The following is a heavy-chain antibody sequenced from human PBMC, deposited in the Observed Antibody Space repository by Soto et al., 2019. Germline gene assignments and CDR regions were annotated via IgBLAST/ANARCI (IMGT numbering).Heavy chain of an antibody. J-gene: IGHJ5*02. Sequence: PSETLSLTCSVSGGSINSDDHYWTWILQPPGKGLEWIGSIYKSGTTNYNPSLKSRITVSIDTSKNQFSLNLTSVTAADTALYYCARQRRRGYWCARWGDG. CDR2: IYKSGTT. V-gene: IGHV4-30-4*01. CDR1: GGSINSDDHY. CDR3: ARQRRRGYWCAR.